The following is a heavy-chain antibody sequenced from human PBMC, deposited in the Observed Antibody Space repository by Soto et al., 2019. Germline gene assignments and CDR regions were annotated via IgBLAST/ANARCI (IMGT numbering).Heavy chain of an antibody. D-gene: IGHD3-9*01. CDR3: ARLGLTGYYNY. J-gene: IGHJ4*02. CDR2: IYYSGST. V-gene: IGHV4-31*03. Sequence: PSETLSLTCTVSGGSISSGGYYWSWIRQHPVYCLEWIGYIYYSGSTYYNPSLKSRLTISVDTSKNQFSLKLSSVIAADTAVYYCARLGLTGYYNYWGQGTLVTVSS. CDR1: GGSISSGGYY.